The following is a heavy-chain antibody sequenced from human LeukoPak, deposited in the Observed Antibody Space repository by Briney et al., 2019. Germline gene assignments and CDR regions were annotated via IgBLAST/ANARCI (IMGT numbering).Heavy chain of an antibody. CDR1: GGSISSSSYY. J-gene: IGHJ3*02. Sequence: PSETLSLTCTVSGGSISSSSYYWSWIRQPPGKGLEWIGEINHSGSTNYNPSLKSRVTISVDTSKNQFSLKLSSVTAADTAVYYCARMGDFRDIVVVPAAPYASAPRDAFDIWGQGTMVTVSS. D-gene: IGHD2-2*01. CDR3: ARMGDFRDIVVVPAAPYASAPRDAFDI. V-gene: IGHV4-39*07. CDR2: INHSGST.